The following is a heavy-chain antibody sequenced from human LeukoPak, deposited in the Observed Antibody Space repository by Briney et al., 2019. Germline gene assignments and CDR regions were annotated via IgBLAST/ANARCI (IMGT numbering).Heavy chain of an antibody. V-gene: IGHV1-69*13. CDR3: ARAGIVVVPAAPFDY. Sequence: SVKVSCKASGYTFTGYYMHWVRQAPGRGLEWMGGIIPIFGTANYAQKFQGRVTITADESTSTAYMELSSLRSEDTAVYYCARAGIVVVPAAPFDYWGQGTLVTVSS. CDR1: GYTFTGYY. D-gene: IGHD2-2*01. CDR2: IIPIFGTA. J-gene: IGHJ4*02.